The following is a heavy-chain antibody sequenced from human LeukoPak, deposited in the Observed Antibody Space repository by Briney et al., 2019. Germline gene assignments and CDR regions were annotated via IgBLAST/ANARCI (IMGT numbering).Heavy chain of an antibody. CDR3: TTIAAAGQVDY. CDR1: GFTFSNAW. CDR2: IKSKTDGGTT. Sequence: PGGSLRLSCTASGFTFSNAWMSWVRQAPGKGLEWVGRIKSKTDGGTTNYATPVKGRFTISRDDSKNTLYLQMNSLKTEDTAVYYCTTIAAAGQVDYWGQGTLVTVSS. D-gene: IGHD6-13*01. J-gene: IGHJ4*02. V-gene: IGHV3-15*01.